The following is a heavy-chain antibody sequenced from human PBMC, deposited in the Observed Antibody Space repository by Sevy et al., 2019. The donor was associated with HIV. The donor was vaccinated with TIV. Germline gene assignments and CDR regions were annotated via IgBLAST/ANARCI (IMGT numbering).Heavy chain of an antibody. CDR2: IYHSGIT. CDR3: ATAGVDIYDAFDI. CDR1: GGSISSGDYS. D-gene: IGHD5-12*01. Sequence: SETLSLTCAVSGGSISSGDYSWSWIRQPPGKGLEWSGYIYHSGITYYNPSLQSRVTISVDRSKNQFSLKLTSVTAADTAVYYCATAGVDIYDAFDIWGQGTMVTVS. J-gene: IGHJ3*02. V-gene: IGHV4-30-2*01.